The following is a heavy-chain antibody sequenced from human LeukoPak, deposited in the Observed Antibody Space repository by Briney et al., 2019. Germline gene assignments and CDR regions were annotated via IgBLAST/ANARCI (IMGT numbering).Heavy chain of an antibody. CDR2: ISYDGSNK. CDR3: AKASIYVYYGMDV. V-gene: IGHV3-30*18. Sequence: GGSLRLSCAASGFTFTNYGMHWVRQAPGKGLGWVAVISYDGSNKYYADAVKGRFTISRDNSKNTLNLQMNSLRVEDTAVYYCAKASIYVYYGMDVWGQGTTVTVSS. CDR1: GFTFTNYG. J-gene: IGHJ6*02. D-gene: IGHD3-16*02.